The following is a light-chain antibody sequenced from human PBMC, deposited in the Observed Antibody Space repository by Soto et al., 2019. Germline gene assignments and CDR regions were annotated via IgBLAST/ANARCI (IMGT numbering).Light chain of an antibody. CDR1: SSNIGGNS. Sequence: QSVLTQPPSVSAAPGQKVTISCSGSSSNIGGNSVSWYQQLPGTAPKLLIYDDTKRPSGIPDRFSGSKSGTSATLGITGFQTGDEADYYCGSWDSSLSAYVFGTGTKVTLL. V-gene: IGLV1-51*01. CDR2: DDT. J-gene: IGLJ1*01. CDR3: GSWDSSLSAYV.